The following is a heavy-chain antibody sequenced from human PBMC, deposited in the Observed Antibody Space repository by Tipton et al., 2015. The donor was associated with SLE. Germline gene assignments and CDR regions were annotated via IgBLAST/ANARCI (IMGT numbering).Heavy chain of an antibody. Sequence: TLSLTCAVYGESFSDYYWSWIRQSPGKGLEWIGEIDHSGSTDYNPSLKSRVTISFDTSNNKFSLNLTSVTAADTAMYHCARGWGDNWFDPWGQGTLVTVSS. J-gene: IGHJ5*02. V-gene: IGHV4-34*01. CDR2: IDHSGST. CDR3: ARGWGDNWFDP. CDR1: GESFSDYY. D-gene: IGHD7-27*01.